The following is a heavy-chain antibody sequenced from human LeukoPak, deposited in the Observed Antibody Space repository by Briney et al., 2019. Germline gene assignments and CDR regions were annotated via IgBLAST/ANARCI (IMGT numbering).Heavy chain of an antibody. V-gene: IGHV4-4*03. CDR2: IHYSGST. D-gene: IGHD3-10*01. CDR1: GCSISRSNW. Sequence: PETLSLTCAVSGCSISRSNWWSWVRQPPGKGLEWIGNIHYSGSTNYNPSLKSRVTISVDRSKNQYSLKLNSVTAADTAVYYCARRMAYYYGSEAFDIWGQGTMVTVSS. CDR3: ARRMAYYYGSEAFDI. J-gene: IGHJ3*02.